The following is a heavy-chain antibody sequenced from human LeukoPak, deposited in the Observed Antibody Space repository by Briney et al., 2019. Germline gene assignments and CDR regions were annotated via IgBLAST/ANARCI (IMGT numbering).Heavy chain of an antibody. CDR2: FYYSGST. CDR1: GGSISSGGFH. J-gene: IGHJ5*02. Sequence: SETLSLTCTVSGGSISSGGFHWSWIRQLPGKGLEWMGHFYYSGSTYYNPSLKSRVTISVDTSKNQFSLKLNSVTAADTAVYYCARGGCSAYFVNGFDPWGQGTLVTVSS. V-gene: IGHV4-31*03. CDR3: ARGGCSAYFVNGFDP. D-gene: IGHD3-22*01.